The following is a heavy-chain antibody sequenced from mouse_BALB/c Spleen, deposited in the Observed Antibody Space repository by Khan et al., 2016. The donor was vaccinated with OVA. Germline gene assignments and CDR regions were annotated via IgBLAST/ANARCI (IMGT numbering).Heavy chain of an antibody. Sequence: QVQLQQSGAELVRPGVSVKISCKGSGYTFTDFTLHWVKQSHAMSLEWIGVISTYYGDATYNQRFKDKATMTVDKSSSTAYMELARLTSEDSAIDSCTSGGGGNRFAYWGQGTLVTGSA. CDR1: GYTFTDFT. V-gene: IGHV1S137*01. CDR3: TSGGGGNRFAY. J-gene: IGHJ3*01. CDR2: ISTYYGDA.